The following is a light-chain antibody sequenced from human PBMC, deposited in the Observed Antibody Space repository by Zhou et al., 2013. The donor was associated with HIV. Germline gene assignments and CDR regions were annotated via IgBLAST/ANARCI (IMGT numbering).Light chain of an antibody. CDR1: QNVDKF. Sequence: EIVLTQSPATLSLSPGERATLSCRASQNVDKFLAWYQQKPGQAPRLLIYDASYRAPDIPVRFSARGSGTDFTLTISSPEPEXFAILYCQQRITWPPTFGQGTRLE. V-gene: IGKV3-11*01. CDR3: QQRITWPPT. J-gene: IGKJ5*01. CDR2: DAS.